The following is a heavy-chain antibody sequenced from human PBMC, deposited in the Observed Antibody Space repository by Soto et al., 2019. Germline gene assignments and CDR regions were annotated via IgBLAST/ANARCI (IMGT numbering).Heavy chain of an antibody. D-gene: IGHD5-12*01. CDR2: IYYSGST. J-gene: IGHJ4*02. Sequence: QLQLQESGPGLVEPSETLSLTCAVSGGSISSSTYYWAWIRQPPGKGLEWIGSIYYSGSTYYNPSPKRRVTISVDTSNNQFALNLRSVTAADTAVYFCARHVYSGPVGSPAWGQGTLVTVSS. CDR3: ARHVYSGPVGSPA. V-gene: IGHV4-39*01. CDR1: GGSISSSTYY.